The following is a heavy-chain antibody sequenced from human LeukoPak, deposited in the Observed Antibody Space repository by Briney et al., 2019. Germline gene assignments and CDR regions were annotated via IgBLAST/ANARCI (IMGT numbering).Heavy chain of an antibody. CDR1: GFTFSNYA. D-gene: IGHD6-13*01. Sequence: GGSLRLSCVASGFTFSNYAMHWVRQAPGKGLEWVALISYDGSNRYYADSVKGRFTISRDDSKNTLYVQMNSLRAEDTAVYYCARDDSPYSSSWPQTYWGQGTLVTVSS. V-gene: IGHV3-30-3*01. CDR2: ISYDGSNR. J-gene: IGHJ4*02. CDR3: ARDDSPYSSSWPQTY.